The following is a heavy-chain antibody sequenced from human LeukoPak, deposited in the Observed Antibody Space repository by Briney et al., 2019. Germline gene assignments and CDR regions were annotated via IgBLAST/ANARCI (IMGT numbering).Heavy chain of an antibody. D-gene: IGHD6-13*01. CDR3: ARERWGAAAGTDY. V-gene: IGHV3-48*02. CDR2: ISSSSRTI. J-gene: IGHJ4*02. Sequence: PGGSLRLSCAASGFTFSSYVMNWVRQAPGKGLEWVSYISSSSRTIHYADSVKGRFTISRDNAKNSLYLQMNSLRDEDTAVYYCARERWGAAAGTDYWGQGILVTVSS. CDR1: GFTFSSYV.